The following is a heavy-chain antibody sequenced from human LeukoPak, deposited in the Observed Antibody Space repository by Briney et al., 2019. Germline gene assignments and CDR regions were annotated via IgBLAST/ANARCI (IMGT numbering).Heavy chain of an antibody. CDR3: TAFCSGGSRSPWFGY. J-gene: IGHJ4*02. V-gene: IGHV3-73*01. Sequence: TGGSLRLSCAASGFTFSGSTMHWVRQASGKGLEWVGRIRSKANNYATSYTASMKGRFTISRDDSKNTAYLQMNSLKTEDTAVYYCTAFCSGGSRSPWFGYWGQGTLVTVSS. D-gene: IGHD2-15*01. CDR2: IRSKANNYAT. CDR1: GFTFSGST.